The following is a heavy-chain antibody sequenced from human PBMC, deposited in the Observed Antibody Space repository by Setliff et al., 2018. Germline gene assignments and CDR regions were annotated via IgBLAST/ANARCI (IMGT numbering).Heavy chain of an antibody. CDR1: GGTFSDYY. Sequence: PSETLSLTCAASGGTFSDYYWTWIRQPPGKGLEWIGEINHSGSSNYNPSLKSRVTISVDKSTNQFSLKLNSVTAADTAVYYCVRTDYSDGRYSMDVWGKGTTVTVSS. CDR3: VRTDYSDGRYSMDV. D-gene: IGHD6-19*01. CDR2: INHSGSS. J-gene: IGHJ6*03. V-gene: IGHV4-34*01.